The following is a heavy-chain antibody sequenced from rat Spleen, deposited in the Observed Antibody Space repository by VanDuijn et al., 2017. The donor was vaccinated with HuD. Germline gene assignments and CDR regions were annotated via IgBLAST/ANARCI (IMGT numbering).Heavy chain of an antibody. V-gene: IGHV5-29*01. Sequence: EVQLVESGGGLVQPGRSLKLSCVASGFTFSNYGMAWVRQAPTKGLEWVATIGYHGGSTYYRGSVKGRFTISRDNAKSTLYLQMNSLRSEDTATYYCTRLATVVAYYFDYWGQGTLVTVSS. J-gene: IGHJ3*01. CDR1: GFTFSNYG. D-gene: IGHD1-1*01. CDR2: IGYHGGST. CDR3: TRLATVVAYYFDY.